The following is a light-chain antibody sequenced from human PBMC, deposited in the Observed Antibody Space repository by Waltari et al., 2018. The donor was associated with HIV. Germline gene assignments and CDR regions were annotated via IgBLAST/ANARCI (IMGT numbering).Light chain of an antibody. Sequence: DIQITQSPSYLSASVGDRVTITCRASQHINNYVSWYQQKPGKAPKLLMYSASSLQSAVPPRFSGSGYGTDFTLTISNLQPDDFGTYYCHQSYNNPFTFGVGTKVDI. CDR1: QHINNY. J-gene: IGKJ4*01. CDR2: SAS. V-gene: IGKV1-39*01. CDR3: HQSYNNPFT.